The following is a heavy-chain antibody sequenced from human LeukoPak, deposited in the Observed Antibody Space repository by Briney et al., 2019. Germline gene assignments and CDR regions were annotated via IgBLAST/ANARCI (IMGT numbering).Heavy chain of an antibody. D-gene: IGHD6-19*01. CDR3: AKDRWLVRNYFDY. V-gene: IGHV3-30*02. CDR1: GFTFSSYG. J-gene: IGHJ4*02. CDR2: IRYDGSNK. Sequence: PGGSLRLSCAASGFTFSSYGMHWVRQAPGKGLEWVAFIRYDGSNKYYADSVKGRFTISRDNSKNTLYLQMNSLRAEDTAVHYCAKDRWLVRNYFDYWGQGTLVTVSS.